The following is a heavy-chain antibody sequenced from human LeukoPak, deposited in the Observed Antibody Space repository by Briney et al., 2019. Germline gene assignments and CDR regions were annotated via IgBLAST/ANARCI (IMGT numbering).Heavy chain of an antibody. D-gene: IGHD2-8*02. Sequence: PGGSLRLSCAASGFPLSSYAMSWVRQAPGKGLEWVADIKQDGSEQYYVDSVRGRFTISRDNGKNSLYLQMNSLRVEDTAVYFCARDSTGWQADSFDIWGQGTMVTVSS. CDR3: ARDSTGWQADSFDI. J-gene: IGHJ3*02. CDR1: GFPLSSYA. CDR2: IKQDGSEQ. V-gene: IGHV3-7*01.